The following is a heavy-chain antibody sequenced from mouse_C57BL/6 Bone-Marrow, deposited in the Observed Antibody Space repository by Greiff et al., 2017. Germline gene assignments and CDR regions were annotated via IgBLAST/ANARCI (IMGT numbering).Heavy chain of an antibody. V-gene: IGHV1-76*01. Sequence: QVQLQQSGAELVRPGASVKLSCKASGYTFTDYYINWVKQRPGQGLEWIARIYPGSGNTYYNEKFKGKATLSADKSSSTAYMQLSSLTSANSAVXVCARLGLYDYDGLMDYWGQGTSVTVSS. CDR1: GYTFTDYY. D-gene: IGHD2-4*01. CDR2: IYPGSGNT. J-gene: IGHJ4*01. CDR3: ARLGLYDYDGLMDY.